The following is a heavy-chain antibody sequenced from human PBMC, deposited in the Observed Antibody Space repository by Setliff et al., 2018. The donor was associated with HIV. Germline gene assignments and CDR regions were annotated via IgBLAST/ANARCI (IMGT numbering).Heavy chain of an antibody. CDR3: AREIRAGNYPPYNYYFYMDV. CDR1: GFTFSNFA. Sequence: GGSLRLSCAASGFTFSNFAMSWVRLTPGKGLEWVSGITDSGDIWYADSVRGRFTISRDNAKNSLYLQMSSLRAEDTAVYYCAREIRAGNYPPYNYYFYMDVWGKGTTVTVSS. D-gene: IGHD4-4*01. CDR2: ITDSGDI. J-gene: IGHJ6*03. V-gene: IGHV3-23*01.